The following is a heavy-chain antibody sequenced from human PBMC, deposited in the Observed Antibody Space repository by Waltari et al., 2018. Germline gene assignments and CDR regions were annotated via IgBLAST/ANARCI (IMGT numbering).Heavy chain of an antibody. Sequence: QVQLVQCAAEVKKPGASVKLSCKTSGYTFTHYVINWVRQAPGQGLEWMGWIGAYNANTNYAQKLQGRVTMTTDTSTSTAYMELRSLRSDDTAVYYCARDSGSYVDYWGQGTLVTVSS. CDR3: ARDSGSYVDY. J-gene: IGHJ4*02. D-gene: IGHD1-26*01. CDR2: IGAYNANT. V-gene: IGHV1-18*01. CDR1: GYTFTHYV.